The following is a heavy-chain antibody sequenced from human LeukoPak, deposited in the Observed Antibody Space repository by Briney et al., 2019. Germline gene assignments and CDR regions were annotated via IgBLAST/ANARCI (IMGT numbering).Heavy chain of an antibody. CDR3: ARSSSGEPHYYFDY. J-gene: IGHJ4*02. Sequence: PGGSLRLSCAASGFTFSSYAMHWVRQAPGKGLEYVSAISSNGGSTYYANSVKGRFTISRDNSKNTLYLQMGSLRAEDMAVYYCARSSSGEPHYYFDYWGQGTLVTVSS. V-gene: IGHV3-64*01. CDR1: GFTFSSYA. D-gene: IGHD3-16*01. CDR2: ISSNGGST.